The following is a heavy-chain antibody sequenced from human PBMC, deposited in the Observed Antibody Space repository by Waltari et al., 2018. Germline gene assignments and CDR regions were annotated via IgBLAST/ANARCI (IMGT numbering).Heavy chain of an antibody. V-gene: IGHV4-39*07. CDR1: GGSISSNPYY. CDR3: ARDVDMSFYYYMDV. Sequence: QLQLQESGPRLVKPSETLSLTCTVSGGSISSNPYYWGWIRRPPGKGLEWIGNIYYSGSTYYTPSLKSRVTISVDTSNNQLSLRLSSVTAADTAVYYCARDVDMSFYYYMDVWGKGTTVTISS. CDR2: IYYSGST. D-gene: IGHD5-12*01. J-gene: IGHJ6*03.